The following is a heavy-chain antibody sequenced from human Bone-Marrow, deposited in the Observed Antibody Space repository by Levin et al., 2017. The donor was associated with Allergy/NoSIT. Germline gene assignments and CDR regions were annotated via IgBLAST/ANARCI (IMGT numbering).Heavy chain of an antibody. D-gene: IGHD2-2*01. J-gene: IGHJ4*02. V-gene: IGHV3-74*01. Sequence: GGSLRLSCTASAFTFRNYYMHWVRQAPGMGLVWVSNILNDGTTNYADSVKGRFTISRYNAKNTLYLQMNSLGEEDTAVYFCARGGCDRTSCLDHWGQGILVTVSS. CDR3: ARGGCDRTSCLDH. CDR2: ILNDGTT. CDR1: AFTFRNYY.